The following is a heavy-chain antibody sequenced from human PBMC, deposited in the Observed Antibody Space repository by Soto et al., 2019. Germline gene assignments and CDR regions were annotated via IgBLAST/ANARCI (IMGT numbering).Heavy chain of an antibody. J-gene: IGHJ5*02. Sequence: QVQLQESGPGLVKPSQTLSLTCTVSGGSISSGGYYWSWIRQHPGKGLEWIGYISYSGSTYYKPSLKRRVTISVDTSKNPFSLKLSSVTAADTAVYYCARDRNGGPMVRGVKARSYWFDPWGQGTLVTVSS. D-gene: IGHD3-10*01. CDR1: GGSISSGGYY. CDR3: ARDRNGGPMVRGVKARSYWFDP. V-gene: IGHV4-31*03. CDR2: ISYSGST.